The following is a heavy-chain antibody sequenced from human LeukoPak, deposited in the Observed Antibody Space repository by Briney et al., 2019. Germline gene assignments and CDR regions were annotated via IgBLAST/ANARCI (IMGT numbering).Heavy chain of an antibody. V-gene: IGHV3-30*02. CDR1: GFTFSSTG. CDR3: ARTYNPDY. Sequence: PGGSLRLSCTESGFTFSSTGMHWVRQAPGKGLEWVSYIRYDGNNKYYGDSVKGRLTVSRDNSKNTLYLQMNSLRVEDTAVYYCARTYNPDYWGQGTLVTVSS. J-gene: IGHJ4*02. CDR2: IRYDGNNK. D-gene: IGHD1-14*01.